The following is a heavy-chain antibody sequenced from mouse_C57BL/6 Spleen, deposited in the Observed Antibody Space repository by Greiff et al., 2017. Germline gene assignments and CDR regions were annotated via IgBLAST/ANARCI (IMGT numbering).Heavy chain of an antibody. Sequence: QVHVKQSGAELVKPGASVKISCKASGYTFTDYYINWVKQRPGQGLEWIGKIGPGSGSTYYNEKFKGKATLTADKSSSTAYMQLSSLTSEDSAVYFCARGPYYGSSHYYAMDYWGQGTSVTVSS. D-gene: IGHD1-1*01. J-gene: IGHJ4*01. CDR1: GYTFTDYY. CDR2: IGPGSGST. CDR3: ARGPYYGSSHYYAMDY. V-gene: IGHV1-77*01.